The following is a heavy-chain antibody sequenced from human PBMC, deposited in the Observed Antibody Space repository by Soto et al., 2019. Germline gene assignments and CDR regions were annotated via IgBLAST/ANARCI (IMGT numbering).Heavy chain of an antibody. D-gene: IGHD3-22*01. CDR1: GYSFTSYW. J-gene: IGHJ3*02. CDR3: ASSRYYDSSGYLVDAFDI. Sequence: GESLKISCKGSGYSFTSYWISWVRQMPGKGLEWMGRIDPSDSYTNYSPSFQGHVTIPADKSISTAYLQWSSLKASDTAMYYCASSRYYDSSGYLVDAFDIWGQGTMVTVSS. CDR2: IDPSDSYT. V-gene: IGHV5-10-1*01.